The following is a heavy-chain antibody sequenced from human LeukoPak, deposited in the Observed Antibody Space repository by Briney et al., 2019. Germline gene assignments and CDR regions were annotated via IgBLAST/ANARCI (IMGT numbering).Heavy chain of an antibody. V-gene: IGHV4-59*12. CDR1: GGSISSYY. CDR2: IYHSGST. J-gene: IGHJ4*02. Sequence: SETLSLTCTVSGGSISSYYWSWIRQPPGKGLEWIGYIYHSGSTYYNPSLKSRVTISVDRPKNQFSLKLSSVTAADTAVYYCARDPWSSGLDYWGQGTLVTVSS. D-gene: IGHD1-1*01. CDR3: ARDPWSSGLDY.